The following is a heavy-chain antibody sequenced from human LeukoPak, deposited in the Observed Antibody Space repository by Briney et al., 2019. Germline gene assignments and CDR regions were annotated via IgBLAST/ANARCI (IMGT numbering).Heavy chain of an antibody. Sequence: PSETLSPTCIVSGGSISSYYWSWIRQPPGKGLEWIGYIYYSGSTNYNPSLKSRVTISVDTSKNQFSLKLSSVTAADTAVYYCARDGSSWEGVDYWGQGTLVTVSS. CDR1: GGSISSYY. V-gene: IGHV4-59*12. CDR3: ARDGSSWEGVDY. D-gene: IGHD6-13*01. J-gene: IGHJ4*02. CDR2: IYYSGST.